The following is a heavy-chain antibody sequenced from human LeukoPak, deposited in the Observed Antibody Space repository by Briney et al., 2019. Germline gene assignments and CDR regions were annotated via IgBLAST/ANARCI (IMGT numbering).Heavy chain of an antibody. CDR1: GLMFSSYG. CDR2: LYAGGST. D-gene: IGHD1-26*01. CDR3: ASQKWEVMNGIYHFYGMDV. Sequence: PGRSLRLSCAASGLMFSSYGMHWVRQAPGKGLEWVSILYAGGSTFYTPSVRGRFTISRHDSTNTVFLQMSSLSTDDTAVYYCASQKWEVMNGIYHFYGMDVWGQGTTVTVSS. J-gene: IGHJ6*02. V-gene: IGHV3-NL1*01.